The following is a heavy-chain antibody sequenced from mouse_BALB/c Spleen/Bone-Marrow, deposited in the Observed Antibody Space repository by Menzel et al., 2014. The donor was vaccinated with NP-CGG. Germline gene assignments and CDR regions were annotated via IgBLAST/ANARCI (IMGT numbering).Heavy chain of an antibody. V-gene: IGHV1S81*02. CDR2: INPSNGGT. CDR3: TRRSLLSDYYSMDY. D-gene: IGHD2-10*01. CDR1: GYTFTSYY. Sequence: QVQLQQSGAELVKPGASVKLSCKASGYTFTSYYLYWVKQRPGQGLEWIGEINPSNGGTNFNERFKSKASLTVDKSSSTAYMQLNSLTSEDSAVYYCTRRSLLSDYYSMDYWGHGTSVTVSS. J-gene: IGHJ4*01.